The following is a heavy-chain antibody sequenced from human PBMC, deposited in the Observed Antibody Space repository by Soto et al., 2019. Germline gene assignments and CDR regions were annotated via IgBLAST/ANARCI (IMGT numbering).Heavy chain of an antibody. Sequence: EVQLVESGGGLVKPGGSLRLSCAASGFTFSSYSMNWVRQAPGKGLEWVSSISSSSSYIYYADSVKGRFTISRDNAKNSLYLQMNSLRAEDTAVYYCARDLVGARESGPWGQGTLVTVSS. D-gene: IGHD1-26*01. CDR1: GFTFSSYS. CDR3: ARDLVGARESGP. CDR2: ISSSSSYI. J-gene: IGHJ5*02. V-gene: IGHV3-21*01.